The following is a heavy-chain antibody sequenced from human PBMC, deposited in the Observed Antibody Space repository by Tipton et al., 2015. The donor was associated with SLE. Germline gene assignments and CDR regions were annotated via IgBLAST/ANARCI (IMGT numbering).Heavy chain of an antibody. D-gene: IGHD6-13*01. J-gene: IGHJ4*02. CDR3: AKEQLVPDYFDY. V-gene: IGHV3-30*04. Sequence: SLRLSCAASGFTFSTYAMHWVRQAPVKGLEWVAVISYDGSNKYYADPVKGRFTISRDNSKNTLYLQMNSLRAEDTAVYYCAKEQLVPDYFDYWGQGTLVTVSS. CDR2: ISYDGSNK. CDR1: GFTFSTYA.